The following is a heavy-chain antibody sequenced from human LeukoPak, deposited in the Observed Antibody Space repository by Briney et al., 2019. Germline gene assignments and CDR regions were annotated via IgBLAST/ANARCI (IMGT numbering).Heavy chain of an antibody. V-gene: IGHV3-23*01. CDR1: GFTFSSYA. J-gene: IGHJ6*03. D-gene: IGHD2-15*01. CDR3: ASCRLGYCSGGSCYDGYYMDV. CDR2: ISGSGGST. Sequence: PGGPLRLSCAASGFTFSSYAMSWVRQAPGKGLEWVSAISGSGGSTYYADSVKGRFTISRDNSKNTLYLQMNSLRAEDTAVYYCASCRLGYCSGGSCYDGYYMDVWGKGTTVTVSS.